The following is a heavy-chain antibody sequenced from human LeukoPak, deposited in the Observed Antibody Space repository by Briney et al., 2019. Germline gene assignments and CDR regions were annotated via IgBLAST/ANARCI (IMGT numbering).Heavy chain of an antibody. D-gene: IGHD6-19*01. CDR2: INSSGGST. J-gene: IGHJ4*02. CDR1: GYTFTSYY. Sequence: ASVTVSCMPSGYTFTSYYIHWVRQAPGQGLEWMGLINSSGGSTAYSQRFQGRVTMTRDTSTSTVYMELSSLRSEDTAVYYCARGQQWVDYWGQGTPVTVSS. V-gene: IGHV1-46*01. CDR3: ARGQQWVDY.